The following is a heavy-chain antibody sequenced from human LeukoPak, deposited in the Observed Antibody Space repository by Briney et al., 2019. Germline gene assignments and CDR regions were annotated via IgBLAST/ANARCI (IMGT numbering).Heavy chain of an antibody. CDR1: GYTFTSYD. CDR2: MNPNSGNT. Sequence: GASVKVSCKASGYTFTSYDINWVRQATGQGLEWMGWMNPNSGNTGYAQKFQGRVTMTRNTSISTAYMELSSLRSEDTAVYYCARWGGYSSGYDYNFDYWGQGTLVTVSS. D-gene: IGHD3-22*01. CDR3: ARWGGYSSGYDYNFDY. J-gene: IGHJ4*02. V-gene: IGHV1-8*01.